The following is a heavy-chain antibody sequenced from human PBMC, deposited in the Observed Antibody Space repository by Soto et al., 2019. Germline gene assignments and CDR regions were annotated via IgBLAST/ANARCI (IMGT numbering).Heavy chain of an antibody. CDR1: GGIFSTYA. CDR3: ARDRDDYGSGNYYNRIDF. J-gene: IGHJ4*02. CDR2: IIPIFGTP. Sequence: QVQLVQSGAEVKKPGSSVKVSCKASGGIFSTYAISWLRQAPGQGLEWMGGIIPIFGTPNYAQRFQGRVTITADESTSTADMELSRLRSEDTAVYYCARDRDDYGSGNYYNRIDFWGQGTLVNVSA. D-gene: IGHD3-10*01. V-gene: IGHV1-69*01.